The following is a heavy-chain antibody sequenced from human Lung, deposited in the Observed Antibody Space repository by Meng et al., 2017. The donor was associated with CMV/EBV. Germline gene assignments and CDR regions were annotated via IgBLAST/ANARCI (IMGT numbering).Heavy chain of an antibody. D-gene: IGHD2-2*01. V-gene: IGHV3-30*02. CDR1: RPSFGNNV. CDR2: TRYDGSNP. J-gene: IGHJ6*02. CDR3: AKNLSYCTTTSCLEGSRFYYAMDV. Sequence: GGSXRPXCPPSRPSFGNNVMHWVSQAPDKWLEWVAFTRYDGSNPYYVDFMKGRFIISRDNSKRTLYLQMNSLRAEDTAVYYCAKNLSYCTTTSCLEGSRFYYAMDVWGQGTXVTVSS.